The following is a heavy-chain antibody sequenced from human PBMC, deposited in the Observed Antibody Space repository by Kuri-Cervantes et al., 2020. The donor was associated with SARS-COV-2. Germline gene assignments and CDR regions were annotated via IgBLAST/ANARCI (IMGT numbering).Heavy chain of an antibody. CDR3: ARLFSPWSVVGDY. CDR1: GDSISSSYY. J-gene: IGHJ4*02. CDR2: IYYSGST. D-gene: IGHD1-1*01. Sequence: SETLSLTCTVSGDSISSSYYWGWIRQPPGKGLEWIGTIYYSGSTDYNPSLKSRVTISVDTSKNQFSLKLRSVTATDTAVYYCARLFSPWSVVGDYWGQGTLVTVSS. V-gene: IGHV4-39*01.